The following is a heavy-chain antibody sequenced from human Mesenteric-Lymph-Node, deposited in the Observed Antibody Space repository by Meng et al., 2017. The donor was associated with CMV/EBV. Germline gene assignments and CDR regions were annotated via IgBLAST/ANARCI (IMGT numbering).Heavy chain of an antibody. CDR2: IYHSGTT. D-gene: IGHD3-22*01. V-gene: IGHV4-31*02. CDR3: ARDSSGYYWFDP. Sequence: VSGASLSSGGYFWNWIRQHPGKGLEWIGSIYHSGTTYYNPSLKSRVTISVDTSKNQFSLRLSFVTAADTAVYYCARDSSGYYWFDPWGQGTLVTVSS. CDR1: GASLSSGGYF. J-gene: IGHJ5*02.